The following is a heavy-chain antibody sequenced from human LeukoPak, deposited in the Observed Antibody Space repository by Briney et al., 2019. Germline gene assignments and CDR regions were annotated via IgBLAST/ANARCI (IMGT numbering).Heavy chain of an antibody. Sequence: SETLSLTCTVSGGSISSGSYYWSWIRQPAGKGLEWIGRIYTSGSTNYNPSLKSRVTISVDTSKNQFSLKLSSVTAADTAVYYCARGPHTRVAIDYWGQGTLVTVSS. V-gene: IGHV4-61*02. J-gene: IGHJ4*02. CDR2: IYTSGST. CDR3: ARGPHTRVAIDY. CDR1: GGSISSGSYY.